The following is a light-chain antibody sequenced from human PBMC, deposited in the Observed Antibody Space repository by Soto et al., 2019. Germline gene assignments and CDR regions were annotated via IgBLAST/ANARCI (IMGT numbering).Light chain of an antibody. Sequence: EIVLTQSPGTLSLSPGERAPLSCRASQSVASNNLACYHQKPGQSPRLLIYGASSRATGIPDRFTGSGSGTDFILTISRLEPEDFAVYYCQQYGSSPLTFGQGPRVEIK. CDR3: QQYGSSPLT. CDR2: GAS. CDR1: QSVASNN. V-gene: IGKV3-20*01. J-gene: IGKJ1*01.